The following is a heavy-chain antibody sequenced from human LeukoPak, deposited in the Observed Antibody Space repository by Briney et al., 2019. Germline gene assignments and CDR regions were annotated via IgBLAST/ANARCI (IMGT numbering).Heavy chain of an antibody. J-gene: IGHJ4*02. CDR1: GITFSSYG. D-gene: IGHD3-3*01. Sequence: GGSLRLSCAASGITFSSYGMSWVRQAPGKGLEYVSAISSNGGSTYYANSVKGRFTISRDNSKNTLYLQMGSLRAEDMAVYYCARVGNYDFWSGYFDYWGQGTLVTVSS. CDR3: ARVGNYDFWSGYFDY. CDR2: ISSNGGST. V-gene: IGHV3-64*01.